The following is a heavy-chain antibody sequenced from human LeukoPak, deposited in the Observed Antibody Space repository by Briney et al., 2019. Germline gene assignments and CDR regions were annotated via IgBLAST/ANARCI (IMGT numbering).Heavy chain of an antibody. CDR1: GGTFSSYA. Sequence: ASVKVSCKASGGTFSSYAISWVRRAPGQGLEWMGGIIPIFGTANYAQKFQGRVTITADESTSTAYMELSSLRSEDTAVYYCARGSSIAAAGYYFDYWGQGTLVTVSS. D-gene: IGHD6-13*01. CDR3: ARGSSIAAAGYYFDY. V-gene: IGHV1-69*01. J-gene: IGHJ4*02. CDR2: IIPIFGTA.